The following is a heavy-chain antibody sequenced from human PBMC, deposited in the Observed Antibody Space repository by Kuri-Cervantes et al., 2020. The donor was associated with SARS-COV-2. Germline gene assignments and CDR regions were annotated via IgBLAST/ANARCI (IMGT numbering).Heavy chain of an antibody. D-gene: IGHD1-26*01. CDR3: ARAYEGATSWPDYYYYYGMDV. CDR1: GFTFSSYS. V-gene: IGHV3-21*01. J-gene: IGHJ6*02. Sequence: GESLKISCAASGFTFSSYSMNWVRQAPGKGLEWVSSISSSSSYIYYADSVKGRFTISRDNAKNSLYLQMNSLRAEDTAVYYCARAYEGATSWPDYYYYYGMDVWGQGTTVTVSS. CDR2: ISSSSSYI.